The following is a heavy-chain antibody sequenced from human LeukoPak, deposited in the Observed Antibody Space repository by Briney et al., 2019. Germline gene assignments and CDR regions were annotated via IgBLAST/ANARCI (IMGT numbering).Heavy chain of an antibody. Sequence: GGSLRLSCAASGFTFSSYNMNWVRQAPGKGLEWVSSISSSSSYIYYADSVKGRFTISRDNAKNSLYLQMNSLRAEDTAVYYCARDGSSLFPFDYWGQGTLVTVSS. V-gene: IGHV3-21*01. CDR3: ARDGSSLFPFDY. CDR2: ISSSSSYI. D-gene: IGHD6-13*01. J-gene: IGHJ4*02. CDR1: GFTFSSYN.